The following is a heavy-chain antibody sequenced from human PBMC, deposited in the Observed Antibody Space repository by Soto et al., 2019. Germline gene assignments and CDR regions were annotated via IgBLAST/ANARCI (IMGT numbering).Heavy chain of an antibody. CDR1: GYTFTGYY. CDR2: INPNSGGT. CDR3: ARDKEGIAPLSYGMDV. Sequence: ASVKVSCKASGYTFTGYYMHWVRQAPGQGLEWMGWINPNSGGTNYAQKFQGWVTMTRDTSISTAYMELSRLRSDDTAVYYCARDKEGIAPLSYGMDVWGQGTTVTVSS. V-gene: IGHV1-2*04. D-gene: IGHD6-13*01. J-gene: IGHJ6*02.